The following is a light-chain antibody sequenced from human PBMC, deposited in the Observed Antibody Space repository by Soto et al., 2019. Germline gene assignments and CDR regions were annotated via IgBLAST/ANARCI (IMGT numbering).Light chain of an antibody. CDR2: GAS. V-gene: IGKV3-15*01. CDR3: KQYNKWPPLT. J-gene: IGKJ4*01. Sequence: EIVLTQSPATMSVSPGETATLSCRASQSVSSSLAWYQQTPGRAPRLLIYGASNRATDLPTRFSGSGSGTQFTPTISGLQSEDFAVYYCKQYNKWPPLTFGGGTKVEIK. CDR1: QSVSSS.